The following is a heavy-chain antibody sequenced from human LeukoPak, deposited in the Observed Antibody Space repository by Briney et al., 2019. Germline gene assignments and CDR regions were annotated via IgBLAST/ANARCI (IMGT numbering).Heavy chain of an antibody. Sequence: SETLSLTCTVSGGSISSYYWSWIRQPPGKGLEWIGYIYYSGSTNYNPSLKSRVTISVDTSKNQFSLKLSSVTAADTAVYYCARVNYGSGSYYPYYYYYYMDVWGKGTTVTISS. J-gene: IGHJ6*03. V-gene: IGHV4-59*01. CDR1: GGSISSYY. D-gene: IGHD3-10*01. CDR2: IYYSGST. CDR3: ARVNYGSGSYYPYYYYYYMDV.